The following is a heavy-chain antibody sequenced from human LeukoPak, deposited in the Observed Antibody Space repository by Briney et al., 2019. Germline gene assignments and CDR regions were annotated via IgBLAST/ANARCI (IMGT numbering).Heavy chain of an antibody. J-gene: IGHJ6*02. CDR3: AREDNDDYYYYGMDV. D-gene: IGHD1-1*01. V-gene: IGHV1-18*01. CDR2: ISTYKSHT. Sequence: VASVKVSCTASGYTFSDYTFTNYGISWVQQAPGQGLEWMGWISTYKSHTNYAQKFQGRVTMITDTSTNTAYMELRSLRSDDTAVYYCAREDNDDYYYYGMDVWGQGTAVTVSS. CDR1: GYTFSDYTFTNYG.